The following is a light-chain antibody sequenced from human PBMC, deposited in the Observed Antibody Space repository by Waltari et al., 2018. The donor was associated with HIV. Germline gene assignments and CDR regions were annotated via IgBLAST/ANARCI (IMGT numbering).Light chain of an antibody. Sequence: QSALTQPPSASGSPGQSVTISCTGTSSDVGGYNYGSWYQLYPGKAPKLMIYEVSKRPSGVPDRFSGSKSGNTASLTVSGLQSEDEADYFCASYAGSTNVFGTGTKVTVL. CDR1: SSDVGGYNY. J-gene: IGLJ1*01. CDR2: EVS. V-gene: IGLV2-8*01. CDR3: ASYAGSTNV.